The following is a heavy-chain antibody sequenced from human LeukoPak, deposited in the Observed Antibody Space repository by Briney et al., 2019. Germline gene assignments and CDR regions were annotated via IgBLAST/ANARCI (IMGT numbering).Heavy chain of an antibody. CDR2: IRSKANSYAT. D-gene: IGHD6-6*01. Sequence: GGSLRLSCAASGFTFSGSAMHWVRQASGKGLEWVGRIRSKANSYATAYAASVKGRFTISRDDSKNTAYLQMNSLKTEDTAVYYCKGAAQNIHYYYYYMDVWGKGTTVTVSS. CDR1: GFTFSGSA. J-gene: IGHJ6*03. CDR3: KGAAQNIHYYYYYMDV. V-gene: IGHV3-73*01.